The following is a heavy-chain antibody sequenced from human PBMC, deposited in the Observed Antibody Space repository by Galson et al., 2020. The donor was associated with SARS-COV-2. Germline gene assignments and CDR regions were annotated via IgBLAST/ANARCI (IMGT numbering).Heavy chain of an antibody. CDR1: GGSISSGGYY. V-gene: IGHV4-31*03. D-gene: IGHD3-3*01. CDR2: IYYSGST. J-gene: IGHJ5*02. Sequence: SETLSLTCTVSGGSISSGGYYWSWIRQHPGKGLEWIGYIYYSGSTYYNPSLKSRVTISVDTSKNQFSLKLSSVTAADTAVYYCARAPYYDFWSGYSNTNWFDPWGQGTLVTVSS. CDR3: ARAPYYDFWSGYSNTNWFDP.